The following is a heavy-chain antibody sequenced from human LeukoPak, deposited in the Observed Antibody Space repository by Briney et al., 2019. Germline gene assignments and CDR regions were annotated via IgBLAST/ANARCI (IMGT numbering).Heavy chain of an antibody. CDR3: VGSGYYQWYFDY. D-gene: IGHD3-22*01. V-gene: IGHV4-39*01. CDR2: IYYSGST. Sequence: SQTLSLTCTVSGGSISSSSYYWGWIRQPPGKGLEWIGSIYYSGSTYYNPSLKSRVTISVDTSKNQFSLKLSSVTAADTAVYYCVGSGYYQWYFDYWGQGTLVTVYS. CDR1: GGSISSSSYY. J-gene: IGHJ4*02.